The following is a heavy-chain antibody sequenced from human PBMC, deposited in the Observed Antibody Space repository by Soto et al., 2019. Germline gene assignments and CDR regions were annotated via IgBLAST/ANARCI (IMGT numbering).Heavy chain of an antibody. CDR1: GGSFSGYY. J-gene: IGHJ4*02. D-gene: IGHD6-6*01. Sequence: ETLSLTCAVYGGSFSGYYWSWIRQPPGKGLEWIEEINHSGSTNYNPSLKSRVTISVDTSKNQFSLKLSSVTAADTAVYYCARSSIAYYFDYWGKGTLVTVSS. CDR2: INHSGST. V-gene: IGHV4-34*01. CDR3: ARSSIAYYFDY.